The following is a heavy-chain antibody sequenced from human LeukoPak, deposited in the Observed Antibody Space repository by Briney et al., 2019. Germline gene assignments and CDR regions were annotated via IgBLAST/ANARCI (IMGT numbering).Heavy chain of an antibody. Sequence: PGGSLRLSCAASGFTFSIYAMSWARQAPGKGLEWVSVISASGGSTYYADSVKGQFTISRDNSKNTLYLQMNSLRAEDTAAYYCAKDGYGDYGRRGAFDIWGQGTVVTVSS. D-gene: IGHD4-17*01. CDR3: AKDGYGDYGRRGAFDI. J-gene: IGHJ3*02. CDR2: ISASGGST. V-gene: IGHV3-23*01. CDR1: GFTFSIYA.